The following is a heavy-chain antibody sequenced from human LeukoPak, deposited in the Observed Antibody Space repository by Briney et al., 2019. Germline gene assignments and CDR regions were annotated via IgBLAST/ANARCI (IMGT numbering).Heavy chain of an antibody. CDR1: GYTFTGYY. V-gene: IGHV1-2*02. CDR2: INPNSGGT. CDR3: ASNLIGVVVADAFDI. J-gene: IGHJ3*02. D-gene: IGHD3-22*01. Sequence: VASVKVSCKASGYTFTGYYMHWVRQAPGQGLEWMGWINPNSGGTNYAQKFQGRVTMTRDTSISTAYMELSRLRSDDTAVYYCASNLIGVVVADAFDIWGQGTMVTVSS.